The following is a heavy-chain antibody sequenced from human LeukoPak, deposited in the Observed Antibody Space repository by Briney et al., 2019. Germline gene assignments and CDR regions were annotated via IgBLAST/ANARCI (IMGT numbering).Heavy chain of an antibody. J-gene: IGHJ4*02. Sequence: GGSLRLSCAASGFTVSSNYMSWVCQAPGKGLEWVSVNYSGGSTYYADSVKGRFTISRDNSKNTLYLQMNSLRAEDTAVYYCARVPKRLSGSYFDYWGQGTLVTVSS. CDR1: GFTVSSNY. V-gene: IGHV3-66*02. D-gene: IGHD3-9*01. CDR3: ARVPKRLSGSYFDY. CDR2: NYSGGST.